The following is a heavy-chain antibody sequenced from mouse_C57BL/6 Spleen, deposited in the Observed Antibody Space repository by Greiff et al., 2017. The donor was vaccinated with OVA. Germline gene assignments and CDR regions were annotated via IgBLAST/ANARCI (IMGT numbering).Heavy chain of an antibody. Sequence: VQLQQSVAELVRPGASVKLSCTASGFHFKNTYMHWVKQRPEQGLEWIGRIDPANGNTKYAPKFQGKATITADTSSNTAYLQLSSLTSEDTAIYYCARFYRDAMDYWGQGTSVTVSS. CDR3: ARFYRDAMDY. D-gene: IGHD2-14*01. V-gene: IGHV14-3*01. J-gene: IGHJ4*01. CDR2: IDPANGNT. CDR1: GFHFKNTY.